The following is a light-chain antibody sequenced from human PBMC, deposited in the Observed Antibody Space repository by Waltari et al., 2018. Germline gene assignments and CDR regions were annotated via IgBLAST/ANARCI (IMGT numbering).Light chain of an antibody. CDR1: QSVLYSSNNNNY. Sequence: DIVMTQSPDSLAVSLGERAPINCKSSQSVLYSSNNNNYLAWYQQKPGQPPKLLIYWASTRESGVPDRFSGSGSGTDVTLTISSLQAEDVAVYYCQQYYSTPLAFGGGTKVEIK. CDR2: WAS. J-gene: IGKJ4*01. CDR3: QQYYSTPLA. V-gene: IGKV4-1*01.